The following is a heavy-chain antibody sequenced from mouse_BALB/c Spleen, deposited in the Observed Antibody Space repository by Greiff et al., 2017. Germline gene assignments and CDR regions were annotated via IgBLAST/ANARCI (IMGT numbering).Heavy chain of an antibody. V-gene: IGHV1-77*01. J-gene: IGHJ2*01. CDR1: GYTFTDYY. Sequence: VQLQQSGAELARPGASVKLSCKASGYTFTDYYINWVKQRTGQGLEWIGEIYPGSGNTYYNEKFKGKATLTADKSSSTAYMQLSSLTSEDSAVYFCARGGGYYFDYWGQGTTLTVSS. D-gene: IGHD1-1*02. CDR2: IYPGSGNT. CDR3: ARGGGYYFDY.